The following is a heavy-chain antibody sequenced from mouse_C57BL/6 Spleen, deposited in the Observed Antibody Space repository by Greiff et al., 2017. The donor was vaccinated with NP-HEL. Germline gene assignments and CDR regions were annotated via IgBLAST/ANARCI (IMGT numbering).Heavy chain of an antibody. J-gene: IGHJ4*01. CDR2: INPGSGGT. CDR3: ARGRGYGNHYYAMDY. Sequence: VQLQQSGAELVRPGTSVKVSCKASGYAFTNYLIEWVKQRPGQGLEWIGVINPGSGGTNYNEKFKGKATLTADKSSSTAYMQLRSLTSEDSAVYFCARGRGYGNHYYAMDYWGQGTSVTVSS. V-gene: IGHV1-54*01. CDR1: GYAFTNYL. D-gene: IGHD2-1*01.